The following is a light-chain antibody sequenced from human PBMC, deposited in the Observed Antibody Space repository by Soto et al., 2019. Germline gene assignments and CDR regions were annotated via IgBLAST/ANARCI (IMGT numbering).Light chain of an antibody. Sequence: QSVLTQPASVSGSPGQSITISCTGTSSDVGSYNYVSWYQQHPGKVPRLMIYDVSNRPSGVSYRFSGSKSGNTASLTISGRQAADEADYYCSSSTTSSPLVFGGGTKLTVL. CDR1: SSDVGSYNY. J-gene: IGLJ2*01. CDR2: DVS. CDR3: SSSTTSSPLV. V-gene: IGLV2-14*03.